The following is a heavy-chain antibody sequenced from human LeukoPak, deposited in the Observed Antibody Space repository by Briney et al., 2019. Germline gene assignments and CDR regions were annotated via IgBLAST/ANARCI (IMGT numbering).Heavy chain of an antibody. V-gene: IGHV3-11*06. CDR2: IRCSRSYI. CDR1: GFTFSDNY. Sequence: GGSLRLSCAASGFTFSDNYMSWIRQAPGKGLEWVSSIRCSRSYIYYADSVKGRFTISRDNAKNSLYLQMNSLRAEDTAVYYCARYCSGGSCYGEPLGPELDYWGQGTLVTVSS. J-gene: IGHJ4*02. CDR3: ARYCSGGSCYGEPLGPELDY. D-gene: IGHD2-15*01.